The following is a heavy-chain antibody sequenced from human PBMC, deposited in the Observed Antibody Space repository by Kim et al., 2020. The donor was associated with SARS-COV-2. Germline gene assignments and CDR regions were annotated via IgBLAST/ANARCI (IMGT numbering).Heavy chain of an antibody. CDR2: ISRYSQI. CDR3: ATGGRGGAVTDSRPTPFDY. V-gene: IGHV3-21*01. D-gene: IGHD6-19*01. J-gene: IGHJ4*02. Sequence: GGSLRLSCAVSGFTFSGNSMHWARQAPGKGLEWVSSISRYSQIYYADSLKGRFIVSRDNAKSSLYLQMNSLRAEDTAVYYCATGGRGGAVTDSRPTPFDYWGQGILVTVSS. CDR1: GFTFSGNS.